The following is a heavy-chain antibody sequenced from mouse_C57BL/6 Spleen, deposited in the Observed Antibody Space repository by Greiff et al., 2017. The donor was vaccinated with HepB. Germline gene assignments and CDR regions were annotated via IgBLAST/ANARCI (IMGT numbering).Heavy chain of an antibody. CDR3: ARGGKRPFAY. J-gene: IGHJ3*01. V-gene: IGHV1-61*01. Sequence: QVQLQQPGAELVRPGSSVKLSCKASGYTFTSYWMDWVKQRPGQGLEWIGNIYPSDSETHYNQKFKDKATLTVDKSSSTAYMQLSSLTSEDSAVYYCARGGKRPFAYWGQGTLVTVSA. CDR2: IYPSDSET. CDR1: GYTFTSYW.